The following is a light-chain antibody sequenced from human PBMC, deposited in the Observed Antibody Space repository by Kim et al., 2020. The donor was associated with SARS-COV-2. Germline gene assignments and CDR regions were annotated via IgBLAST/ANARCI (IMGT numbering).Light chain of an antibody. CDR2: GAS. Sequence: SPVERAPLSCRARQSVSRSYLAWYQQKPGQAPRLLIYGASSRATGIPDRFSGSGSGTDFTLTISRLEPEDFAVYYCQQYGSSPMYTFGQGTKLEI. CDR3: QQYGSSPMYT. V-gene: IGKV3-20*01. CDR1: QSVSRSY. J-gene: IGKJ2*01.